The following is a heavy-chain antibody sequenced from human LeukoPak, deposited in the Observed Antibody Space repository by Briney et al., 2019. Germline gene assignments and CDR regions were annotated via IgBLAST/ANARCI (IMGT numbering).Heavy chain of an antibody. CDR2: VSSYSYI. D-gene: IGHD2/OR15-2a*01. CDR1: GFTFSVYS. J-gene: IGHJ4*02. V-gene: IGHV3-21*01. Sequence: GGSLRLSCAASGFTFSVYSMNWVRQAPGKGLEWVSSVSSYSYIYYADAVKGRFTISRDNAKNSLHLQMNSLRAEDTAVYFCAREGRGNSTTIDYWGQGTLVTVSS. CDR3: AREGRGNSTTIDY.